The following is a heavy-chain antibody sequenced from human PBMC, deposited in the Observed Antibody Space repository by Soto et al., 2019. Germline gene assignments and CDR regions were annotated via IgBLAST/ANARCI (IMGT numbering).Heavy chain of an antibody. CDR3: ARDRGGGQLVRGWFDR. Sequence: SETLSLRCAVSGGSISSRNWWSWVRQPPGKGLEWIGEIYHSGSTNYNPSLKSRVTISVDKSKNQFSLKLSSVTAADTAVYYCARDRGGGQLVRGWFDRWGQGTLVTVSS. CDR1: GGSISSRNW. V-gene: IGHV4-4*02. D-gene: IGHD6-13*01. J-gene: IGHJ5*02. CDR2: IYHSGST.